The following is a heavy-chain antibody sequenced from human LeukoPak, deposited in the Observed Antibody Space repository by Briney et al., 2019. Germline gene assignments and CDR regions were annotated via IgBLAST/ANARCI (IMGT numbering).Heavy chain of an antibody. CDR3: ARDHPAPGQFFDY. V-gene: IGHV3-7*04. J-gene: IGHJ4*02. CDR1: GLIFSGYW. Sequence: PGGSLRLSCAASGLIFSGYWMAWVRQAPGKGLEWVANIKSDGSQTNYVDSVKVRFTICRDNAKNSLYLQMNSLSAEDTAVFYCARDHPAPGQFFDYWGQGTLVTVSS. CDR2: IKSDGSQT. D-gene: IGHD6-13*01.